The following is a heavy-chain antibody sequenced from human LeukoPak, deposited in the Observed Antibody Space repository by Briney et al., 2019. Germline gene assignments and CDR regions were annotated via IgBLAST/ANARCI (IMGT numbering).Heavy chain of an antibody. CDR3: ATKSLLGYTDY. V-gene: IGHV3-21*01. D-gene: IGHD3-10*01. CDR1: GFTFSSYS. CDR2: ISSSSSYI. Sequence: PGGSLRLSCAASGFTFSSYSMNWVRQAPGKGLEWVSSISSSSSYIYYADSVKGRFTISRDNSKNTLYAQMNSLRVEDTAVYYCATKSLLGYTDYWGQGTLVTVSS. J-gene: IGHJ4*02.